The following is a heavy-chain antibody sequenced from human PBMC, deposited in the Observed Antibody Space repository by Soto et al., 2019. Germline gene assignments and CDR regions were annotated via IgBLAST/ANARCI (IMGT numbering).Heavy chain of an antibody. CDR3: ARTAWHFFDY. Sequence: SETLSLTCTVSGGSINIGGYYWSWIRQHPGKGLEWIGYIYYSGSTFYNPSLKSRVTISFDTSKNQFSLKLNSVTAADTAVYYCARTAWHFFDYWGQGAPVTVSS. J-gene: IGHJ4*02. V-gene: IGHV4-31*03. CDR2: IYYSGST. D-gene: IGHD3-3*02. CDR1: GGSINIGGYY.